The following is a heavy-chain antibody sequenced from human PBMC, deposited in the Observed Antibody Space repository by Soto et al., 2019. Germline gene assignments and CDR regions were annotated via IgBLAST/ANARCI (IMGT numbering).Heavy chain of an antibody. V-gene: IGHV1-18*04. CDR3: ARESPHYDFWSGYYTYRGFDP. J-gene: IGHJ5*02. Sequence: GASVKVSCKASGYTFTSYGISWVRQAPGQGLEWMGWISAYNGNTNYAQKLQGRVTMTTDTSTSTAYMELRSLRSDDTAVYYCARESPHYDFWSGYYTYRGFDPWGQGTLVTVS. CDR1: GYTFTSYG. CDR2: ISAYNGNT. D-gene: IGHD3-3*01.